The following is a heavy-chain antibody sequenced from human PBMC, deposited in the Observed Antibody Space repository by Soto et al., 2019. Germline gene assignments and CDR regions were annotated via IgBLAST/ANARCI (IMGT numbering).Heavy chain of an antibody. J-gene: IGHJ3*02. D-gene: IGHD2-2*01. Sequence: EVQLLESGGGLVQPGGSLRLSCAASGFTFSSYAMSWVRQAPGKGLEWDSAITASGDTTYYADSVKGRFTISRDNSKSTMYLQMNSLRAEDTDVYYCAKVRPLRDWNRTSCRGGLDIWGQGTMITVSS. CDR2: ITASGDTT. V-gene: IGHV3-23*01. CDR1: GFTFSSYA. CDR3: AKVRPLRDWNRTSCRGGLDI.